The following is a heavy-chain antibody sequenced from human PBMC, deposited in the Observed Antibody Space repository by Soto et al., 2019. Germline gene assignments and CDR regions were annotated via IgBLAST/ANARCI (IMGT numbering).Heavy chain of an antibody. CDR3: ARDDDPPCSGGSCLTLGGMDV. J-gene: IGHJ6*02. D-gene: IGHD2-15*01. Sequence: QVQLVESGGGVVQPGRSLRLSCSASGFTFSSYAMHWVRQAPGKGLEWVAVISYDGSNKYYADSVKGRFTISRDNSKNTLYLQMNSLRAEDTAVYYCARDDDPPCSGGSCLTLGGMDVWGQGTTVTVSS. CDR2: ISYDGSNK. V-gene: IGHV3-30-3*01. CDR1: GFTFSSYA.